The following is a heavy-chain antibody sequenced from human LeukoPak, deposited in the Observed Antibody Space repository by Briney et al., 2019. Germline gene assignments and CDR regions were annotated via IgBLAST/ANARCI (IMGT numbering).Heavy chain of an antibody. Sequence: GGSLRLSCAASRFTFSSYSMNWVRQAPGKGLEWVSYISNSGSIMYADSVRGRFTISRDNSKNTLYLQMNSLRAEDTAVYYCAKETYSSSWYDYWGQGTLVTVSS. V-gene: IGHV3-48*01. D-gene: IGHD6-13*01. CDR2: ISNSGSIM. CDR3: AKETYSSSWYDY. J-gene: IGHJ4*02. CDR1: RFTFSSYS.